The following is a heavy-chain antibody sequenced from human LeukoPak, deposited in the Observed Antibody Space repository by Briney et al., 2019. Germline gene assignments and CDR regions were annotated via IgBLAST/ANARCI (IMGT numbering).Heavy chain of an antibody. Sequence: PSEPLSLTCTISGASISDYFWSWIRQPPGKGLEWIGYVFYSGSTTYNPSLNSRVAISIDTSRSQFSLRLSPVTAADTAVYYCASFSGSYFFDYWGPGTLVTVSS. CDR2: VFYSGST. V-gene: IGHV4-59*01. CDR3: ASFSGSYFFDY. CDR1: GASISDYF. D-gene: IGHD1-26*01. J-gene: IGHJ4*02.